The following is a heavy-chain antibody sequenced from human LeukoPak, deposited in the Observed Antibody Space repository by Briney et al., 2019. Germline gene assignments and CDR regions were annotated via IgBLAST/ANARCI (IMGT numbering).Heavy chain of an antibody. Sequence: KPSETLSLTCTVSGGSISIYYWSWIRQPPEKGLEWIGYIYYSGSTNYNPSLKSRVTISVDTSKNQFSLKLTSVIAADTAVYYCARSYGDYITGAYAFDVWGQETMVTVSS. CDR1: GGSISIYY. V-gene: IGHV4-59*08. CDR2: IYYSGST. D-gene: IGHD4-17*01. J-gene: IGHJ3*01. CDR3: ARSYGDYITGAYAFDV.